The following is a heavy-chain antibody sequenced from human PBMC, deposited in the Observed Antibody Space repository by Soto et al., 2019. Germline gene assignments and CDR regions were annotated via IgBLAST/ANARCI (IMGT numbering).Heavy chain of an antibody. CDR3: TTDLTIFGPEGNWFDP. J-gene: IGHJ5*02. CDR2: IKSKTDGGTT. D-gene: IGHD3-3*01. CDR1: GFTFSNAW. Sequence: EVQLVESGGGLVKPGGSLRLSCAASGFTFSNAWMSCVRQAPGKGLEGVGRIKSKTDGGTTDYAAPVKGRFTISRDDSKNTLYRQMNSLKTEDTTVYYCTTDLTIFGPEGNWFDPWGQGTLVTVSS. V-gene: IGHV3-15*01.